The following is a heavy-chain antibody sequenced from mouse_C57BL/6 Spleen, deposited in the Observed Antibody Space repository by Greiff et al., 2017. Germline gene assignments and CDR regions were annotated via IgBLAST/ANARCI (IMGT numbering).Heavy chain of an antibody. V-gene: IGHV5-17*01. CDR1: GFTFSDYG. Sequence: DVHLVESGGGLVKPGGSLKLSCAASGFTFSDYGMHWVRQAPEKGLEWVAYISSGSSTIYYADTVKGRFTISRDNAKNTLFLQMTSLRSEDTAMYYCARPEGDAMDYWGQGTSVTVSS. J-gene: IGHJ4*01. CDR2: ISSGSSTI. CDR3: ARPEGDAMDY.